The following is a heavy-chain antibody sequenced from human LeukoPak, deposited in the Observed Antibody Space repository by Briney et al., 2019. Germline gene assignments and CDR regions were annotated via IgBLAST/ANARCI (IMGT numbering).Heavy chain of an antibody. CDR3: ATTRDYYDNSGYTLLQD. CDR2: IIPILGTS. V-gene: IGHV1-69*13. Sequence: SVKVSCKASGSTFSTYAVNWVRRAPGQGLEWMGGIIPILGTSNYAQSFQGRLTITADESSGTAYMALSSLRSEDTAIYYCATTRDYYDNSGYTLLQDWGQGTLVTVSS. J-gene: IGHJ1*01. D-gene: IGHD3-22*01. CDR1: GSTFSTYA.